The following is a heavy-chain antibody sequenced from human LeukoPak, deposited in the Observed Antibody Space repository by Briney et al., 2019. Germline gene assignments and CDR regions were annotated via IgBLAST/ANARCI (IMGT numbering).Heavy chain of an antibody. J-gene: IGHJ6*03. D-gene: IGHD3-9*01. CDR1: GFTFSSYS. Sequence: GGSLRLSCAASGFTFSSYSMNWVRQAPGKGLEWVSSISSSSSYIYYADSVKGRFTISRDNAKNSLYLQMNSLRAEDTAVYYCARGLYDILTGYYYYMDVWGKGTTVTVSS. V-gene: IGHV3-21*01. CDR2: ISSSSSYI. CDR3: ARGLYDILTGYYYYMDV.